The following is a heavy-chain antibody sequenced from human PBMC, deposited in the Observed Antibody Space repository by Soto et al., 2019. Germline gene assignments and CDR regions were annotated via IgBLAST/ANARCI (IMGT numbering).Heavy chain of an antibody. CDR1: GITVSSNY. V-gene: IGHV3-53*04. CDR2: IYSGGTT. Sequence: VQLVEAGGGLVQPGGSLRLSCAASGITVSSNYMSWVRQAPGKGLEWVSIIYSGGTTYYADSVKGRFTISRDSSKNTLYLQIDSLSPEDTALYYCARDSPPPESGYFEFWGRGTLVTVSS. D-gene: IGHD3-10*01. J-gene: IGHJ2*01. CDR3: ARDSPPPESGYFEF.